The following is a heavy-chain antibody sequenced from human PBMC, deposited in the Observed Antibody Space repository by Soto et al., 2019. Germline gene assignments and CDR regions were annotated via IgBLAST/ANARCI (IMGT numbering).Heavy chain of an antibody. D-gene: IGHD3-22*01. Sequence: SETLSLTCTVSGGSISSYYWSWIRQAPGKGLEWIGYIYYSGSTNYNPSLKSRVTISVDTSKNQFSLKLSSVTAADTAVYYCARGAYYYDFGWFDPWGQGTLVTVSS. CDR2: IYYSGST. J-gene: IGHJ5*02. V-gene: IGHV4-59*01. CDR3: ARGAYYYDFGWFDP. CDR1: GGSISSYY.